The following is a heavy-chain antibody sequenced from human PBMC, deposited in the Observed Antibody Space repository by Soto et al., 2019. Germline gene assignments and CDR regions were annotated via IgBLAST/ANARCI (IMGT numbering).Heavy chain of an antibody. V-gene: IGHV4-59*01. D-gene: IGHD3-16*01. CDR2: IYYSGST. CDR1: GGSISSYY. J-gene: IGHJ6*03. CDR3: ARDQWGNGNDYYYYYYMDV. Sequence: PSETLSLTCTVSGGSISSYYWSWIRQPPWKGLEWIGYIYYSGSTNYNPSLKSRVTISVDTSKNQFSLKLSSVTAADTAVYYCARDQWGNGNDYYYYYYMDVWGKGTTVTVAS.